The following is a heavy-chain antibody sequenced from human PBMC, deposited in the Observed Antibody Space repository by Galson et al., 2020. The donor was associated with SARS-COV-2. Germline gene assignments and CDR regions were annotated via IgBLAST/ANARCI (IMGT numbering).Heavy chain of an antibody. V-gene: IGHV3-20*01. Sequence: GGSLRLSCAASGFTFDDYGMSWVRQAPGKGLEWVSGINWNGGSTGYADSVKGRFTISRDNAKNSLYLQMNSLRAEDTALYHCARVLRTMVRGVMGPRGGWFDPWGQGTLVTVSS. D-gene: IGHD3-10*01. CDR3: ARVLRTMVRGVMGPRGGWFDP. J-gene: IGHJ5*02. CDR2: INWNGGST. CDR1: GFTFDDYG.